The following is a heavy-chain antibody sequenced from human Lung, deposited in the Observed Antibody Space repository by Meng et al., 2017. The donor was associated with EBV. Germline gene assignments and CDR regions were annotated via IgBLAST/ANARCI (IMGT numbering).Heavy chain of an antibody. CDR1: GYTFTNYV. CDR2: VRVGNDET. V-gene: IGHV1-3*01. Sequence: QVHVVQSGGELQTPGASVKVSCQTSGYTFTNYVRHWGRQAPGQRLEWMGSVRVGNDETHYSQKFQGRVTIARDTSASTSDMERSILRSEDTAVYCSASRPGIAVAGFDYWGQGTLVTVSS. CDR3: ASRPGIAVAGFDY. D-gene: IGHD6-19*01. J-gene: IGHJ4*02.